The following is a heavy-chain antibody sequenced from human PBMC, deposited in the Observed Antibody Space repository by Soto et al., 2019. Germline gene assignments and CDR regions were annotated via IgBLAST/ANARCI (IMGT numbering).Heavy chain of an antibody. Sequence: ASVKVSCKASGYSFFSYYIHWVRQAPGQGLEWMGRFLARGGNTDYAQRFRGRVSMTRDTSSTNTVSLELTSLTSDDTAVYYCARGGATIFGVIDSWGQGTRVTVSS. CDR2: FLARGGNT. CDR1: GYSFFSYY. D-gene: IGHD3-3*02. V-gene: IGHV1-46*01. CDR3: ARGGATIFGVIDS. J-gene: IGHJ4*02.